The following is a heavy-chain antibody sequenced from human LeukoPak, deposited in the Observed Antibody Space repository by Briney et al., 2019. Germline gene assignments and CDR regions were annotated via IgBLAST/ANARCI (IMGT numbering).Heavy chain of an antibody. Sequence: GGSLRLSCAASGFTFTNAWMNWVRQAPGKGLEWVSVIYSGGSTYYADSVKGRFTISRDNSKNTLYLQMNSLRAEDTAVYYCASTFRSYWYYFDYWGQGTLVTVSS. V-gene: IGHV3-53*01. CDR3: ASTFRSYWYYFDY. D-gene: IGHD1-26*01. J-gene: IGHJ4*02. CDR2: IYSGGST. CDR1: GFTFTNAW.